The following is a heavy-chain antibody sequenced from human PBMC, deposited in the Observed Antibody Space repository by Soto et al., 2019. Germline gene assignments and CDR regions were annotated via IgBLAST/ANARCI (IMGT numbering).Heavy chain of an antibody. Sequence: QVQLVQSGAEVKKPGASVKVSCKASGYTFTSYYMHWVRQAPGQGLEWMGIINPSGGSTSYAQEFQGIVTIPGGTCASTVSMELSSLRSEDAAVYYFARWDNWNSGGYWGQGTLVTVSS. CDR1: GYTFTSYY. V-gene: IGHV1-46*03. D-gene: IGHD1-7*01. J-gene: IGHJ4*02. CDR3: ARWDNWNSGGY. CDR2: INPSGGST.